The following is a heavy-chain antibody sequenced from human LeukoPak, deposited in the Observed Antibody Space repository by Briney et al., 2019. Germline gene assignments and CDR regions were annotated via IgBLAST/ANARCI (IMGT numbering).Heavy chain of an antibody. CDR2: INHSGST. Sequence: SETLSLTCAVYGGSFSGYYWSWIRQPPGKGLEWIGEINHSGSTNYNPSLKSRVTISVDTSKNQFSLKLSSVTAADTAVYYCARRVYTIFGMVIRYYYYGMDVWGQGTTVTVSS. CDR3: ARRVYTIFGMVIRYYYYGMDV. J-gene: IGHJ6*02. D-gene: IGHD3-3*01. CDR1: GGSFSGYY. V-gene: IGHV4-34*01.